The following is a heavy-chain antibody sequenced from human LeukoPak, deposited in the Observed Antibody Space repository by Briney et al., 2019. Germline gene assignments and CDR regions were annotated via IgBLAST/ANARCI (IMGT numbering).Heavy chain of an antibody. CDR3: AKNKVGSWSYYFDY. V-gene: IGHV3-30-3*02. J-gene: IGHJ4*02. Sequence: PGGSLRLSCVASGFISSSFGMHWVRQAPGKGLEWVAVISYDGSNKYYADSVKGRFTISRDNSKNTLYLQMNSLRAEDTAVYYCAKNKVGSWSYYFDYWGQGTLVTVSS. D-gene: IGHD6-13*01. CDR1: GFISSSFG. CDR2: ISYDGSNK.